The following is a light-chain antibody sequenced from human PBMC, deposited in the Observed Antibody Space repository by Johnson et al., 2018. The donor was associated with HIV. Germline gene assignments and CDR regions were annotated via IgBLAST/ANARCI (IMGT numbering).Light chain of an antibody. J-gene: IGLJ1*01. Sequence: TQPPSVSAAPGQKVTISCSGSSSNIGNNYVSWYQQLPGTAPKLLIYDNNKRPSGIPDRFSGSKSGTSATLGITGLQTGDEADYYCGTWDSSLTLYVFGTGTKVTVL. CDR2: DNN. V-gene: IGLV1-51*01. CDR1: SSNIGNNY. CDR3: GTWDSSLTLYV.